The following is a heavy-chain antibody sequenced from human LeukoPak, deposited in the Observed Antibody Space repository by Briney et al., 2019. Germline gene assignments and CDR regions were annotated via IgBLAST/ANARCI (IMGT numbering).Heavy chain of an antibody. CDR1: GVSISSYY. D-gene: IGHD6-13*01. CDR2: IYYSGST. J-gene: IGHJ4*02. Sequence: PSETLSLTCTVSGVSISSYYWSWIRQPPGKGLEWIGYIYYSGSTNYNPSLKSRVTISVDTSKNQFSLKLSSVTAADTAVYYCAGGIAAAGDYFDYWGQGTLVTVSS. V-gene: IGHV4-59*08. CDR3: AGGIAAAGDYFDY.